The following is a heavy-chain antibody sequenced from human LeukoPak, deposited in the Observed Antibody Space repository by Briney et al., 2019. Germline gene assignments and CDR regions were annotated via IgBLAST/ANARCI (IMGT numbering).Heavy chain of an antibody. V-gene: IGHV3-23*01. Sequence: GGSLTLSCAASGFIFNSYSMNWVRQAPGKGLEWVSSFSGSGGRTYFADSVKGRFTISRDNSKNTLYLQMNSLRAEDTAVYYCAELGITMIGGVWGKGTTVTISS. CDR3: AELGITMIGGV. CDR2: FSGSGGRT. CDR1: GFIFNSYS. J-gene: IGHJ6*04. D-gene: IGHD3-10*02.